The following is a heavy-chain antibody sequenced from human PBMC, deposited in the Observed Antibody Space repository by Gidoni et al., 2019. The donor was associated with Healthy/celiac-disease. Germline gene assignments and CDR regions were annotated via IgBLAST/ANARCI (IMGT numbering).Heavy chain of an antibody. Sequence: QVQLVESGGGVVQPGRSLRLSCAASGLTFSSYGMHWVRQAPGKGLEWVAVIWYDGSNKYYADSVKGRFTISRDNSKHTLYLQMNSLRAEDTAVYYCAREGTVTTGAFDIWGQGTMVTVSS. CDR1: GLTFSSYG. V-gene: IGHV3-33*01. D-gene: IGHD4-17*01. CDR2: IWYDGSNK. CDR3: AREGTVTTGAFDI. J-gene: IGHJ3*02.